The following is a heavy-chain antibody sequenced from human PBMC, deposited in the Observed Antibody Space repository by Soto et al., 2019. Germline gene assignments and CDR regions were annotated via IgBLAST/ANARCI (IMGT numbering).Heavy chain of an antibody. CDR3: AKDLFSPKTYYYGSGSYPYDAFDI. CDR1: GFTFSSYA. D-gene: IGHD3-10*01. Sequence: GGSLRLSCAASGFTFSSYAMSWVRQAPGKGLEWVSAISGSGGSTYYADSVKGRFTISRDNSKNTLYLQINSLRAEDTAVYYCAKDLFSPKTYYYGSGSYPYDAFDIWGQGTMVTVSS. V-gene: IGHV3-23*01. J-gene: IGHJ3*02. CDR2: ISGSGGST.